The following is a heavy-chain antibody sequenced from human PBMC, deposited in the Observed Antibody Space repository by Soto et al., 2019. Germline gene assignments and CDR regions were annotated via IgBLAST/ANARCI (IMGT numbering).Heavy chain of an antibody. J-gene: IGHJ4*02. CDR3: TREHYGDYFDS. V-gene: IGHV4-59*01. D-gene: IGHD4-17*01. Sequence: SETLSLTCTVSGGSISSYYWSWIRQPPGKGLEWIGYIYYSGSTNYNPSLKSRVTISVDTSKNKFSLKLSSVTAADTAVYYCTREHYGDYFDSWGQGTLVTVSS. CDR1: GGSISSYY. CDR2: IYYSGST.